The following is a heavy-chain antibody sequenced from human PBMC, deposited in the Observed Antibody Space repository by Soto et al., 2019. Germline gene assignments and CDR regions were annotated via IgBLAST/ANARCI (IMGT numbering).Heavy chain of an antibody. Sequence: QVTLKESGPVLVKPTETLTLTCTVSGFSLNNFTVGVSWIRQPPGKALEWLAHIFSNDEKSYSTSLKSRLTVSKDSSKSQVVLTMTNMDPVDTATYFCARTWGKLRGIYYFDYWGQGTLVTVSS. CDR2: IFSNDEK. CDR3: ARTWGKLRGIYYFDY. D-gene: IGHD3-10*01. CDR1: GFSLNNFTVG. V-gene: IGHV2-26*01. J-gene: IGHJ4*02.